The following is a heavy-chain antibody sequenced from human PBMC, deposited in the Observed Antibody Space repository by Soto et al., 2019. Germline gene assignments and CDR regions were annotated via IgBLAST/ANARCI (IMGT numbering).Heavy chain of an antibody. J-gene: IGHJ3*02. CDR2: IIPIFGTA. D-gene: IGHD3-22*01. CDR1: GGTFSSYA. Sequence: SVKVSCKASGGTFSSYAISWVRQAPGQGLEWMGGIIPIFGTANYAQKFQGRVTITADESTSTAYMELSSLRSEDTAVYYCARDRHYYDSSGYSTGDVFDIWGQGTMVTVSS. CDR3: ARDRHYYDSSGYSTGDVFDI. V-gene: IGHV1-69*13.